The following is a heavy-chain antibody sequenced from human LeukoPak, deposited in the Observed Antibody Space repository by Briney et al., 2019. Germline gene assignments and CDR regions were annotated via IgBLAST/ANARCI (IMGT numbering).Heavy chain of an antibody. CDR2: IYYSGST. D-gene: IGHD3-3*01. V-gene: IGHV4-39*01. J-gene: IGHJ3*02. CDR1: GYSISSSSYY. CDR3: ARLDPPSSYDFWSGYFYDAFDI. Sequence: KPSEVLSLTCAVSGYSISSSSYYWGWIRQPPGKGLEWIGSIYYSGSTYYNPSLKSRVTISVDTSKNQISLKLSSVTAADTAVYYCARLDPPSSYDFWSGYFYDAFDIWGQGTMVTVSS.